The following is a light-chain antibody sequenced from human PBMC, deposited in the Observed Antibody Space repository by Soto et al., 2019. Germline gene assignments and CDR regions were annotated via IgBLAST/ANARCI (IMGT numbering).Light chain of an antibody. Sequence: QSALTQPASVSGSPGQSITISCTGTSSDVGRYNYVSWYQQHPGEAPKVIIFEVTNRPSGVSDRFSGSKSGNTASLTISGLQAADEADYYCSSYTTTSTRVFGTGTKVTVL. CDR1: SSDVGRYNY. V-gene: IGLV2-14*01. CDR2: EVT. CDR3: SSYTTTSTRV. J-gene: IGLJ1*01.